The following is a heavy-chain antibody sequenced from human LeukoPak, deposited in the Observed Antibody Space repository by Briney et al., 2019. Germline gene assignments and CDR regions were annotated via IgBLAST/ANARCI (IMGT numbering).Heavy chain of an antibody. CDR3: ARDERETFDY. CDR2: IYYSGST. CDR1: GGSMRSYY. Sequence: SETLSLTCTVSGGSMRSYYWSWIRQPPGKGLEWIGYIYYSGSTIYNPSLKSRVTISLDTSKNRFSLKLSSVTAADTAVYYCARDERETFDYWGQGTLVTVSS. V-gene: IGHV4-59*12. J-gene: IGHJ4*02.